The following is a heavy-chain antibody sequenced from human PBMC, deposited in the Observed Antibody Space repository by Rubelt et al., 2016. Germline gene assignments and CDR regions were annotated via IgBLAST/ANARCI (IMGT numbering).Heavy chain of an antibody. CDR1: ISSGGYY. V-gene: IGHV4-31*02. D-gene: IGHD2-8*01. Sequence: ISSGGYYWSWIRQHPGKGLEWIGYIYYSGSTYYNPSLKSRVTISVDTSKNQFSLKLSSVTAADTAVYYCARTRYCTNGVCYIFGGSDAFDIWGQGTMVTVSS. CDR2: IYYSGST. J-gene: IGHJ3*02. CDR3: ARTRYCTNGVCYIFGGSDAFDI.